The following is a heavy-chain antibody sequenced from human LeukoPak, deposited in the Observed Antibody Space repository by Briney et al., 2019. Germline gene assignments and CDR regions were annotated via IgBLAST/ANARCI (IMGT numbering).Heavy chain of an antibody. CDR1: GFSFRDYP. J-gene: IGHJ4*02. CDR3: AREGPSLYGSGSYSYFDY. Sequence: GGSLRLSCEAAGFSFRDYPMGWVRRASGKGLEWVSVIYSGGSTYYADSVKGRFTISRDNSKNTLYLQMNSLRAEDTAVYYCAREGPSLYGSGSYSYFDYWGQGTLVTVSS. CDR2: IYSGGST. D-gene: IGHD3-10*01. V-gene: IGHV3-53*01.